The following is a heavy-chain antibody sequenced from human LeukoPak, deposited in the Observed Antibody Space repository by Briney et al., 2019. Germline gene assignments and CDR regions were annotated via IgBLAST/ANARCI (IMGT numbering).Heavy chain of an antibody. V-gene: IGHV3-23*01. D-gene: IGHD6-6*01. CDR2: IIGSGGDT. Sequence: QPGGSLRLSCAASGFAFSSYTMSWVRQAPGKGLEWVSTIIGSGGDTYYADSVKGRFTISRDTSKNTLYLQMNSLRAEDTAVYYCAKDVWYSSSSYFDYWGQGTLVTVSS. CDR1: GFAFSSYT. CDR3: AKDVWYSSSSYFDY. J-gene: IGHJ4*02.